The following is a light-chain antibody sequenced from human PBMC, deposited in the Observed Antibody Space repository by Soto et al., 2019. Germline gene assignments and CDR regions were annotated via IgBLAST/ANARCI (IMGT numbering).Light chain of an antibody. CDR2: EVN. V-gene: IGLV2-14*01. Sequence: QSVLTQPASVSGSPGQSITISCTGTSTDVGGYKYVSWYQQHPGTAPKLMIFEVNGRPSGVSDRFSGSKSGNTASLTISGLQPEDEADYYCSSFSSSSTPYVFGTGT. J-gene: IGLJ1*01. CDR3: SSFSSSSTPYV. CDR1: STDVGGYKY.